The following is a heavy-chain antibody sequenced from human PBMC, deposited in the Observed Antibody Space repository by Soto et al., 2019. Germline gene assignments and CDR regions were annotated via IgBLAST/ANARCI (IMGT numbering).Heavy chain of an antibody. Sequence: GGSLRLSCVASGFTFSSYGMHWVRQAPGKGLEWVAVISYDGSNKYYADSVKGRFTISRDNSKNTLYLQMNSLRAEDTAVYYCAKELTRSNYYDSSGYYLGYGMDVWGQGTTVTVSS. J-gene: IGHJ6*02. D-gene: IGHD3-22*01. CDR3: AKELTRSNYYDSSGYYLGYGMDV. CDR2: ISYDGSNK. V-gene: IGHV3-30*18. CDR1: GFTFSSYG.